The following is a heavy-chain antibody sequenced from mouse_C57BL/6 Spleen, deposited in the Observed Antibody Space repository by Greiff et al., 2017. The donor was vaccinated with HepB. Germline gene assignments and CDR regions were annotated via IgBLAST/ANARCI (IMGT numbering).Heavy chain of an antibody. J-gene: IGHJ3*01. V-gene: IGHV1-5*01. CDR1: GYTFTSYW. Sequence: VQLQQSGTVLARPGASVKMSCKTSGYTFTSYWMHWVKQRPGQGLEWIGAIYPGNSDTSYNQKFKGKAKLTAVTSASTAYMELSSLTNVDSAVYYCSNYVWFAYWGQGTLVTVSA. CDR3: SNYVWFAY. CDR2: IYPGNSDT. D-gene: IGHD2-1*01.